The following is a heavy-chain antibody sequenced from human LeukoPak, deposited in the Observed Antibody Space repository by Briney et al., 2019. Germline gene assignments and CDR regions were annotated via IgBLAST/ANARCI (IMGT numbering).Heavy chain of an antibody. D-gene: IGHD6-19*01. Sequence: SETLSLTCSVYGGSFSGYYWTWIRQPPGKGLEWIGEINHSGTTNYNPSLQSRVTISVDTSKNQFSLKLRSVTAADTAIYYCARADISSGWDENWFDPWGQGTLVTVSS. CDR2: INHSGTT. CDR3: ARADISSGWDENWFDP. V-gene: IGHV4-34*01. CDR1: GGSFSGYY. J-gene: IGHJ5*02.